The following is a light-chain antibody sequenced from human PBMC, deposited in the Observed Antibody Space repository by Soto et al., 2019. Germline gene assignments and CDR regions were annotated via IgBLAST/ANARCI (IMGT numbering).Light chain of an antibody. V-gene: IGKV3-15*01. CDR1: QSVSSN. J-gene: IGKJ4*01. CDR2: WAT. Sequence: EIVMTQSPATLSVSPGERATLSCRASQSVSSNLAWYQQKPGQPPKLLIYWATTRESGVPDRFSGSGSGTDFTLTVSGLQAEDVAIYYCHQYFRSPLTFGGGTKVEIK. CDR3: HQYFRSPLT.